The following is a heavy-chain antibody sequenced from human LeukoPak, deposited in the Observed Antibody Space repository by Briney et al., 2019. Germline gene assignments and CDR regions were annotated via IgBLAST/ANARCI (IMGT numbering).Heavy chain of an antibody. Sequence: GGSLRLSCSASGFXFSNYWMTWVRQAPGKGLEWVANIKQDGSEKYYVDSVKGRFTISRDNAKKSLYLQMNSLRAEDTAVYFCARDMIILQSWGQGTLVTVSS. D-gene: IGHD3-16*01. V-gene: IGHV3-7*04. J-gene: IGHJ5*02. CDR1: GFXFSNYW. CDR3: ARDMIILQS. CDR2: IKQDGSEK.